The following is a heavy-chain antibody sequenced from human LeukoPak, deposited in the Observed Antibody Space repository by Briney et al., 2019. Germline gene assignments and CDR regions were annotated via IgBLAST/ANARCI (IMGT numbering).Heavy chain of an antibody. CDR2: IRSDGSIT. D-gene: IGHD1-26*01. J-gene: IGHJ4*02. V-gene: IGHV3-74*01. CDR3: ARDGRSGNFDK. CDR1: GFTFSGYW. Sequence: GGSLKLSCAASGFTFSGYWMHWVRQAPGKGLAWVSVIRSDGSITTYADSVKGRFTISRDTAKNTLYLQMNSLRAEDTAVYYCARDGRSGNFDKWGQGTLVSVSS.